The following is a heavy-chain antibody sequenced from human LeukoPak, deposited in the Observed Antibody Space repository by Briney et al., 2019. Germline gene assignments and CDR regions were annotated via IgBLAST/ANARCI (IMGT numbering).Heavy chain of an antibody. CDR3: AKWGDYDVLTGYYVSDY. CDR2: ITGGGSGI. J-gene: IGHJ4*02. Sequence: GASLRLSCAASGFTFSNYAMSWVRRAPGKGLEWVSAITGGGSGIYYADSMKSRFTISRDNSKNTLYLQINSLRAEDTAVYYCAKWGDYDVLTGYYVSDYWGQGTLVTVSS. D-gene: IGHD3-9*01. V-gene: IGHV3-23*01. CDR1: GFTFSNYA.